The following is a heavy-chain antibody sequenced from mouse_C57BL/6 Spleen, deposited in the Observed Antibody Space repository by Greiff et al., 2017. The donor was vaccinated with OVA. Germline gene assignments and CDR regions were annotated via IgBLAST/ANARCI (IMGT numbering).Heavy chain of an antibody. V-gene: IGHV1-76*01. J-gene: IGHJ3*01. CDR1: GYTFTDYY. Sequence: VQLVESGAELVRPGASVKLSCKASGYTFTDYYINWVKQRPGQGLEWIARIYPGSGNTYYNEKFKGKATLTAEKSSSTAYMQLSSLTSEDSAVYFCARSYDDGYPLFAYWGQGTLVTVSA. D-gene: IGHD2-3*01. CDR3: ARSYDDGYPLFAY. CDR2: IYPGSGNT.